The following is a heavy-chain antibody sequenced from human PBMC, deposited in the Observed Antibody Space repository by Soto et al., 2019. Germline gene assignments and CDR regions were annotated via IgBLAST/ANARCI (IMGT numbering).Heavy chain of an antibody. CDR1: GFTFSSYS. CDR2: ISSSSSTI. V-gene: IGHV3-48*01. J-gene: IGHJ4*02. Sequence: HPGGSLRLSCAASGFTFSSYSMNWVRQAPGKGLEWVSYISSSSSTIYYADSVKGRFTSSRDNAKNSLYLQMNSLRAEDTAVYYCARGYHQYSSSWTFDYWGQGTLVTVSS. CDR3: ARGYHQYSSSWTFDY. D-gene: IGHD6-13*01.